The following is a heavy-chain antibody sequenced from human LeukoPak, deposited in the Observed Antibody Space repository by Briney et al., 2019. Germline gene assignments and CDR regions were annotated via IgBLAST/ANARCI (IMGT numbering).Heavy chain of an antibody. CDR2: INPNSGGT. Sequence: GASVKVSCKTSGYTFTGYYMHWVRQAPGQGLEWMGRINPNSGGTNYVQKFQGRVTMTRETSISTAYMEMSRLRSDDTAVYYCARGYGDFNAFDIWGQGTMVTVSS. D-gene: IGHD4-17*01. CDR3: ARGYGDFNAFDI. CDR1: GYTFTGYY. V-gene: IGHV1-2*06. J-gene: IGHJ3*02.